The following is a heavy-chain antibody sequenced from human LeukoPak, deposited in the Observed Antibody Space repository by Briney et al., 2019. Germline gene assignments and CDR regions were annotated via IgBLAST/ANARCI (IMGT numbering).Heavy chain of an antibody. CDR3: ARVKDLGGYYYYYYMDI. J-gene: IGHJ6*03. D-gene: IGHD3-16*01. Sequence: SETLSLTCTVSGGSISSYYWSWIRQPPGKGLEWIGYIYYSGSTNYNPSLKSRVTISVDTSKDQFSLKVSSVTAADTAVYYCARVKDLGGYYYYYYMDIWGKGNTVTVSS. CDR2: IYYSGST. V-gene: IGHV4-59*12. CDR1: GGSISSYY.